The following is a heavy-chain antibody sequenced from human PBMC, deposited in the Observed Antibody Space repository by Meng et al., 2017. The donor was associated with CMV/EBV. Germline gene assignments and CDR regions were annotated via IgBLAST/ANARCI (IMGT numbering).Heavy chain of an antibody. J-gene: IGHJ6*02. D-gene: IGHD1-26*01. Sequence: SVNVSCKASGGTFSSYAISWVRQAPGQGLEWMGGIIPIFGTANYAQKFQGRVTITTDESTSTAYMELSSLRSEDTAVYYCAREGIVGATKSWGDYYYYGMDVWGQGTTVTVSS. CDR1: GGTFSSYA. V-gene: IGHV1-69*05. CDR2: IIPIFGTA. CDR3: AREGIVGATKSWGDYYYYGMDV.